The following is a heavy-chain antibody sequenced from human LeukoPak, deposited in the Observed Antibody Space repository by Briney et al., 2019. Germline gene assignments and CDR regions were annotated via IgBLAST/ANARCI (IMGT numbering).Heavy chain of an antibody. J-gene: IGHJ5*02. D-gene: IGHD1-1*01. Sequence: GGPLRLSCAASGFTFSDFYMSWIRQAPGKGLQWVSYISSSYNTIYYADSVKGRFTISRDNAKNSLFLQMNSLRAEDTAVYYCARVWRFPNCFDPWGQGTLVTVSS. CDR2: ISSSYNTI. V-gene: IGHV3-11*04. CDR1: GFTFSDFY. CDR3: ARVWRFPNCFDP.